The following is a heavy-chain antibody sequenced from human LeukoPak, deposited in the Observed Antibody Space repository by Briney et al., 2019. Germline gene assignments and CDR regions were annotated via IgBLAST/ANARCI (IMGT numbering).Heavy chain of an antibody. J-gene: IGHJ4*02. D-gene: IGHD6-19*01. Sequence: PGRSLRLSCAASGFTFSSYGMHWVRQAPGKGLEGVAGISYDGSNKYYADSVKGRFTISRDNSKNTLYLQMNSLRAEDTAVYYCASLAVAGTSISLDYWGQGTLVTVSS. CDR2: ISYDGSNK. CDR1: GFTFSSYG. CDR3: ASLAVAGTSISLDY. V-gene: IGHV3-30*03.